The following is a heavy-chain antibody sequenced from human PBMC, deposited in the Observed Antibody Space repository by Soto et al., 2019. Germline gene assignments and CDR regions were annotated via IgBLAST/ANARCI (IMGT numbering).Heavy chain of an antibody. V-gene: IGHV4-59*01. CDR3: SSYGSGSSNY. CDR1: GGSISSYY. CDR2: IYYSGST. D-gene: IGHD3-10*01. Sequence: QVQLQESGPGLVKPSETLSLTCTVSGGSISSYYWSWIRQPPGKGLEWIGYIYYSGSTNYNPSLKSRVTISVDTSKNQFSLKLSSVTAADPAVYYCSSYGSGSSNYWGQGTLVTVSS. J-gene: IGHJ4*02.